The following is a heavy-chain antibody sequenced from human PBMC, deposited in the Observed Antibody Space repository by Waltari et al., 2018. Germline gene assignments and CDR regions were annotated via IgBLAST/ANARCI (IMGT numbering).Heavy chain of an antibody. J-gene: IGHJ4*02. CDR3: ARWRYYDSSGYYYRGPLDY. Sequence: QVQLQESGPGLVKPSETLSLTCAVSGYSISSGYYWGWIRQPPGKGLEWIGSIYHSGSTYYNPSLKSRVTISVDTSKNQFSLKLSSVTAADTAVYYCARWRYYDSSGYYYRGPLDYWGQGTLVTVSS. V-gene: IGHV4-38-2*01. CDR2: IYHSGST. CDR1: GYSISSGYY. D-gene: IGHD3-22*01.